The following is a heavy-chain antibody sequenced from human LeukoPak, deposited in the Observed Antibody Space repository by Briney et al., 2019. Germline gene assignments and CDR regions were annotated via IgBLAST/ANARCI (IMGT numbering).Heavy chain of an antibody. CDR1: GFTFGTYG. CDR3: AKDMWGDGYKSDS. D-gene: IGHD5-24*01. Sequence: GGSPRLSCAASGFTFGTYGMSWVRQAPGKGLEWVSGISASGGSTFYADSVKGRFTISRDNSKNMLYLQMNNVRAEDTALYYCAKDMWGDGYKSDSWGQGTPVTVST. V-gene: IGHV3-23*01. CDR2: ISASGGST. J-gene: IGHJ4*02.